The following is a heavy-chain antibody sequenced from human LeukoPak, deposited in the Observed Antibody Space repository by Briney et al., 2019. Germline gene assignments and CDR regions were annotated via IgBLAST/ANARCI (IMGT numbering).Heavy chain of an antibody. CDR2: INPNSGDT. V-gene: IGHV1-2*02. D-gene: IGHD4-23*01. CDR1: GYTFTDDY. CDR3: ARDLRGNSMSFDY. J-gene: IGHJ4*02. Sequence: ASVKVSCKASGYTFTDDYVHWVRQAPGQGLEWMGWINPNSGDTHYPQRFQGRVTLTSDTSISTAYMELSRLSPDDTAFYYCARDLRGNSMSFDYWGQATLVTVSS.